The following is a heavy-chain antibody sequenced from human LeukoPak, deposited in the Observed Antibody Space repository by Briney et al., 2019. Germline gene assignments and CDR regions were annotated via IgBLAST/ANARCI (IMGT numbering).Heavy chain of an antibody. V-gene: IGHV4-59*01. J-gene: IGHJ4*02. CDR1: GGSITNYY. CDR2: FYYSGST. Sequence: PSETLSLTCTVSGGSITNYYCTWIRQPPGKGLEWIGYFYYSGSTNYSPSLRSRVTISLDTSKNQFSLRLTSVTAADTAVYYCASGEAVPTINYWGQGTLVTVSS. D-gene: IGHD6-19*01. CDR3: ASGEAVPTINY.